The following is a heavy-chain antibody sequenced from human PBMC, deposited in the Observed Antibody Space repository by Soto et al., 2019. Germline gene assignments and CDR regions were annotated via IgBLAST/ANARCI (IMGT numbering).Heavy chain of an antibody. CDR3: AKADSNYAGRFSYYYMDV. CDR1: GYTFRSYG. J-gene: IGHJ6*03. V-gene: IGHV1-18*01. CDR2: ISGYNGNT. D-gene: IGHD4-4*01. Sequence: QVQLVQSGTEVKKPGASVKVSCKASGYTFRSYGISWVRQAPRQGVEWMGGISGYNGNTHYSQKFQGKVTMTTDTSTSTAYMELRNLRSDDTAVYYCAKADSNYAGRFSYYYMDVWGTGTMVTVSS.